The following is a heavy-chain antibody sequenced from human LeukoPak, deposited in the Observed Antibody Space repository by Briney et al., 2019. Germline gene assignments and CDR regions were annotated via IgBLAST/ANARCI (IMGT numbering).Heavy chain of an antibody. CDR3: ARLRFDFWSGYTHPYFDY. CDR1: GGSFSGYY. J-gene: IGHJ4*02. D-gene: IGHD3-3*01. Sequence: SETLSLTCAVYGGSFSGYYWSWIRQPPGKGLEWIGEINHSGSTNYNPSLTSRGNISVDTSKNQFSLTLSSLAATDTAVYFCARLRFDFWSGYTHPYFDYWGQGTLVTVSS. V-gene: IGHV4-34*01. CDR2: INHSGST.